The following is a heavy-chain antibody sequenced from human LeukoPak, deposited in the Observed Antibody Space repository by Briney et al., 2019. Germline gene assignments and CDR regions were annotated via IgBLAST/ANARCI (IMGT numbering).Heavy chain of an antibody. CDR1: GGSISSSSYY. D-gene: IGHD6-19*01. J-gene: IGHJ4*02. V-gene: IGHV4-39*01. CDR3: ATHVRTGWYS. Sequence: SETLSLTCTVSGGSISSSSYYWGWIRQPPGKGLEWIGSIYYSGSTYYNPSLKSRVTISVDTSKNQFSLKLSSVTAADTAVYYCATHVRTGWYSWGQGTLVTVSS. CDR2: IYYSGST.